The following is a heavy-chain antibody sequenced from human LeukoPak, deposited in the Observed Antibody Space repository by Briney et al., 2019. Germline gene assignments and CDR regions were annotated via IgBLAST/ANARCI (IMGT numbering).Heavy chain of an antibody. CDR3: ARAKGDSLDI. Sequence: GGSLRLSCAASGFTFSSYGMHWVRQAPGKGLEWVAVIWYDGSNKYYADSVKGRFSISRDNSRNTLFLQMNSLRAEDTAVYYCARAKGDSLDIWGQGTMVTVSS. J-gene: IGHJ3*02. V-gene: IGHV3-33*01. CDR2: IWYDGSNK. CDR1: GFTFSSYG. D-gene: IGHD2-21*02.